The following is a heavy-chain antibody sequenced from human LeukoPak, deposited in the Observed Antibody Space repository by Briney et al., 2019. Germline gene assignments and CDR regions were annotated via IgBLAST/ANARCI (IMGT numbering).Heavy chain of an antibody. CDR2: IYTSGST. J-gene: IGHJ5*02. V-gene: IGHV4-4*07. CDR3: ARSPSWFGELWRFDP. Sequence: TSSETLSLTCTVSGGSISSYYWSWIRQPAGKGLEWIGRIYTSGSTNYNPSLKSRVTMSVDTSKNQFSLKLSSVTAADTAVYYCARSPSWFGELWRFDPWGQGTLVTVSS. D-gene: IGHD3-10*01. CDR1: GGSISSYY.